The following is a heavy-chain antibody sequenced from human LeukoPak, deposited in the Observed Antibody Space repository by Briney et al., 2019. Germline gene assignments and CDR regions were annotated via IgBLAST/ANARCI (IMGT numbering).Heavy chain of an antibody. CDR2: ISAYNGNT. CDR1: GYTFTSYG. CDR3: ATSIVGLTYDEHFQH. D-gene: IGHD1-26*01. V-gene: IGHV1-18*01. J-gene: IGHJ1*01. Sequence: ASVKVSCKASGYTFTSYGISWVRQAPGQGLKWMGWISAYNGNTNYAQKLQGRVTMTTDTSTSTAYMELRSLRSDDTAVYYCATSIVGLTYDEHFQHWGQGTLVTVSS.